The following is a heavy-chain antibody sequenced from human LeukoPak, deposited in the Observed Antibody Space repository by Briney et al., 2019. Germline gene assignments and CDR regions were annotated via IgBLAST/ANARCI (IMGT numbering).Heavy chain of an antibody. CDR1: GFTFTNAW. CDR3: TTDLGLTMIRGVIVN. D-gene: IGHD3-10*01. V-gene: IGHV3-15*01. Sequence: GGSLRLSCAASGFTFTNAWMSWVRQAPGKGLEWVGRIKSKGDGETTDNAAPVKGRFTVSRDDSKATLNLQMNSLKAEDTAVYYCTTDLGLTMIRGVIVNWGQGALVTVSS. CDR2: IKSKGDGETT. J-gene: IGHJ4*02.